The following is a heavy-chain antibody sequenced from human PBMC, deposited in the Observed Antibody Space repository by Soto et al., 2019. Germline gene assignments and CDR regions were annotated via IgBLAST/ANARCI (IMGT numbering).Heavy chain of an antibody. V-gene: IGHV3-33*01. J-gene: IGHJ4*02. CDR3: AREGTTVTPYYFDY. Sequence: GGSLRLSCAASGFTFSSYGMHWVRQAPGKGLEWVAVIWYDGSNKYYADSVKGRFTISRDNSKNTLYLQMNSLRAEDTAVYYCAREGTTVTPYYFDYWGQGTLVTVSS. CDR2: IWYDGSNK. D-gene: IGHD4-17*01. CDR1: GFTFSSYG.